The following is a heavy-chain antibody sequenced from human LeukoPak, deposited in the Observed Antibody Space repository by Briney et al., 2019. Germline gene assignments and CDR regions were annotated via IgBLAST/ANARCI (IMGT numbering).Heavy chain of an antibody. CDR2: IYYSGST. D-gene: IGHD1-26*01. Sequence: SETLSLTCSVSGGSISNYYWSWIRQPPGKGLEWIGSIYYSGSTYYNPSLKSRVTISVDTSKNQFSLKLSSVTAADTAVYYCARDVVGATDCWGQGTLVTVSS. CDR3: ARDVVGATDC. CDR1: GGSISNYY. V-gene: IGHV4-59*12. J-gene: IGHJ4*02.